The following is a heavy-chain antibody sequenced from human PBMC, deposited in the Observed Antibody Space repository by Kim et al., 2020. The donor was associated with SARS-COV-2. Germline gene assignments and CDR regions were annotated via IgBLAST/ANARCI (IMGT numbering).Heavy chain of an antibody. CDR2: ISSSSSTI. CDR1: GFTFSSYS. D-gene: IGHD6-19*01. V-gene: IGHV3-48*04. J-gene: IGHJ4*02. Sequence: GGSLRLSCAASGFTFSSYSMNWVRQAPGKGLEWVSYISSSSSTIYYADSVKGRFTISRDNAKNSLYLQMNSLRAEDTAVYYCARDGRIAVGQYWGQGTLVTVSS. CDR3: ARDGRIAVGQY.